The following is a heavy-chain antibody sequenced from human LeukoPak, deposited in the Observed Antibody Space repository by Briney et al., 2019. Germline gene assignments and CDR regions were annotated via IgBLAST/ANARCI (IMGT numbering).Heavy chain of an antibody. CDR3: ARDGQSGTYREDDY. Sequence: GGSLRLSCAASGFTFSSYWMTWVRPAPGKGLEWVANIKQDGSAKYYVDSVKGRFTISRDNAKNSLYLQMNSLRAEDTAVYYCARDGQSGTYREDDYWGQGTLVTVSS. J-gene: IGHJ4*02. CDR2: IKQDGSAK. CDR1: GFTFSSYW. D-gene: IGHD1-26*01. V-gene: IGHV3-7*01.